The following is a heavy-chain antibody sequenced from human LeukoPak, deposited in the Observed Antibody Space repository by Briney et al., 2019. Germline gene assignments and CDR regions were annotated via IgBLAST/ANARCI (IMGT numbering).Heavy chain of an antibody. CDR2: ISWRSDSV. J-gene: IGHJ4*02. D-gene: IGHD5-24*01. CDR1: GFTFDDYA. CDR3: TRVGYIDEGIDY. V-gene: IGHV3-9*01. Sequence: GRSLRLSCAASGFTFDDYAMHWVRQAPGKGLEWVSGISWRSDSVDYAESVKGRFTISRDNAKNSLYLQMNSLRAEDTAIYYCTRVGYIDEGIDYWGQGTLVTVSS.